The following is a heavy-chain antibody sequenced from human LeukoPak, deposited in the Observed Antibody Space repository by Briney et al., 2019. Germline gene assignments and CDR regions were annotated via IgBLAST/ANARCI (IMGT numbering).Heavy chain of an antibody. J-gene: IGHJ3*02. Sequence: SVKVSCKASGYTFTSYAISWVRQAPGQGLEWMGGIIPIFGTANYAQKFQGRVTITADESTSTAYMELSSLRSEDTAVYYCATSDASGDWDAFDIWGQGTMVTVSS. CDR1: GYTFTSYA. CDR3: ATSDASGDWDAFDI. D-gene: IGHD2-21*02. CDR2: IIPIFGTA. V-gene: IGHV1-69*13.